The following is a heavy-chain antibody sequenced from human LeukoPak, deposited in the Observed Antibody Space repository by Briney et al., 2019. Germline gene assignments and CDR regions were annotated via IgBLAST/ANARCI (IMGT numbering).Heavy chain of an antibody. Sequence: GGSLRLSCAASGFTFSSYSMNWVRQAPGKGLEWVSAISGSGGSTYYADSVKGRFTISRDNSKNTLYLQMNSLRAEDTAVYYCAKVTGATRYYWGQGTLVTVSS. D-gene: IGHD5-12*01. CDR3: AKVTGATRYY. CDR2: ISGSGGST. CDR1: GFTFSSYS. J-gene: IGHJ4*02. V-gene: IGHV3-23*01.